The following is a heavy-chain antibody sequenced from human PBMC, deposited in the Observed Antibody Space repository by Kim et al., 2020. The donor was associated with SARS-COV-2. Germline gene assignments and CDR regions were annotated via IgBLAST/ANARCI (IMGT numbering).Heavy chain of an antibody. J-gene: IGHJ4*02. Sequence: YAQKFQGRVTMTRDTSTSTVYMELSSLRSEDTAVYYCARDWGGSYYYFAYWGQGTLVTVSS. D-gene: IGHD1-26*01. V-gene: IGHV1-46*01. CDR3: ARDWGGSYYYFAY.